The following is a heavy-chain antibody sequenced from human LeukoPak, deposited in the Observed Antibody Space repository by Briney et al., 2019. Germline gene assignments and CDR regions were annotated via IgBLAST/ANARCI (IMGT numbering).Heavy chain of an antibody. CDR3: AKETAVGVDTVGFDY. D-gene: IGHD5-18*01. CDR2: IWYDGSDK. CDR1: GFTFKSYG. Sequence: AGGSLRLSCAASGFTFKSYGMNWVRQAPGKGLEWVAFIWYDGSDKYYTDSVKGRFTISRDYSKNTLYLEMNSLRAEDTAVYFCAKETAVGVDTVGFDYWGQGTLVTVSS. J-gene: IGHJ4*02. V-gene: IGHV3-30*02.